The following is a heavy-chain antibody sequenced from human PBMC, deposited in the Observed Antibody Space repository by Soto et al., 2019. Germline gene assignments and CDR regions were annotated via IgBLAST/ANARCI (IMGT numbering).Heavy chain of an antibody. D-gene: IGHD6-19*01. V-gene: IGHV3-30-3*01. J-gene: IGHJ4*02. CDR2: IIFDGTKK. Sequence: GGSLRLSCVGSGFSFIDSAFHWVRQAPGKGLDWVAHIIFDGTKKYYADSVKGRFTISRDNSKNTLYLQMNSLRAEDSAVYYCERSNGCNLLDYWGQGTPVTASS. CDR3: ERSNGCNLLDY. CDR1: GFSFIDSA.